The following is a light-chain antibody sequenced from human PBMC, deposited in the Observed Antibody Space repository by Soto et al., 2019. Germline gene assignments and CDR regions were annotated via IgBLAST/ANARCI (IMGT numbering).Light chain of an antibody. CDR2: GAS. J-gene: IGKJ5*01. Sequence: IVMTQSPATLSVSPGERATLSCRASQSVSSNLAWYQQKPGQAPRLLIYGASTRATGIPARFSGSGSGTEFTLTISSLQSEDFAVYYCQQRQYWPPITFGQGTRLEI. CDR3: QQRQYWPPIT. CDR1: QSVSSN. V-gene: IGKV3-15*01.